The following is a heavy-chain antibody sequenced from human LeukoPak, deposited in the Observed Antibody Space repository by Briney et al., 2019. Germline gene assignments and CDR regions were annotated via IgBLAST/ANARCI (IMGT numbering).Heavy chain of an antibody. CDR2: IIPIFGTA. CDR1: GGTLSSYA. Sequence: ASVKVSCKASGGTLSSYAISWVRQAPGQGLEWMGGIIPIFGTANYAQKFQGRVTITTDESTSTAYMELSSLRSEDTAVYYCARERYSSSWYPYYFDYWGQGTLVTVSS. V-gene: IGHV1-69*05. CDR3: ARERYSSSWYPYYFDY. D-gene: IGHD6-13*01. J-gene: IGHJ4*02.